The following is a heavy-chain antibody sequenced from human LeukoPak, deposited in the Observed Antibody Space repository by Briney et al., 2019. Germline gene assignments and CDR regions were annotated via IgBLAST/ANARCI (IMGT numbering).Heavy chain of an antibody. CDR2: INHSGSS. Sequence: PSETLSLTCAVYGGSFSGFYWSWIRQPPGKGLEWIGEINHSGSSNHNPSLKSRVTISIDTSKNQFSLKLSSVTAADTAVYYCARGGASSIPLDYWGRGTLVTVSS. CDR3: ARGGASSIPLDY. J-gene: IGHJ4*02. CDR1: GGSFSGFY. V-gene: IGHV4-34*01. D-gene: IGHD2-2*02.